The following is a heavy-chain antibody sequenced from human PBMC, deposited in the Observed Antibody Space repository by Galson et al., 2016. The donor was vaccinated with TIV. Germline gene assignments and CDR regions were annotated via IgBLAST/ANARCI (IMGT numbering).Heavy chain of an antibody. D-gene: IGHD1-26*01. CDR3: ARQGPTKGSLGY. V-gene: IGHV5-51*01. CDR2: MYPGDSDT. Sequence: QSGAEVKKSGESLKISCKASGYTFTSLWIGWVRRVPGKGLEWMGIMYPGDSDTIYSPSFQGQVTISADKSISTVYLQWSSLKASDAAMYYCARQGPTKGSLGYWGQGTLLTVSS. J-gene: IGHJ4*02. CDR1: GYTFTSLW.